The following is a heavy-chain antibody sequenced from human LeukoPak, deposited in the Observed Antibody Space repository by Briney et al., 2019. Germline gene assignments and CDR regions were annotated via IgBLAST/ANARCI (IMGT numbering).Heavy chain of an antibody. Sequence: GGSLRLSCVASGFTFSTYPIFWVRQAPGKGLEWVATVSYDGSMQYHADSVRDRFTTFRDNSQNTVSLQMTNLGTDDTAIYYCARIVGWLQQIADLWGHGTLVTVSS. V-gene: IGHV3-30*04. CDR2: VSYDGSMQ. CDR3: ARIVGWLQQIADL. D-gene: IGHD2-15*01. CDR1: GFTFSTYP. J-gene: IGHJ5*02.